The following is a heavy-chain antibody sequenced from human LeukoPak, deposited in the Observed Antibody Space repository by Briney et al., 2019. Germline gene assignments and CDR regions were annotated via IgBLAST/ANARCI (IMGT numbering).Heavy chain of an antibody. J-gene: IGHJ6*03. CDR3: ARGLWSSRVVPLRCYYMDV. Sequence: ASVNVSCKASGYTFISYDINWVRQASGQGLEWMGWMYPNSGNTGYAQKFQGRVTMTRNTSISTAYMELSSLRSEDTAVYYCARGLWSSRVVPLRCYYMDVWGKGTTITVSS. CDR2: MYPNSGNT. CDR1: GYTFISYD. D-gene: IGHD2-2*01. V-gene: IGHV1-8*01.